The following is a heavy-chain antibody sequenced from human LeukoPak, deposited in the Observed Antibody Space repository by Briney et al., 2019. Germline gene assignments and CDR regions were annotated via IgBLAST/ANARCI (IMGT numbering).Heavy chain of an antibody. CDR1: GFTFSSYE. Sequence: PGGSLRLSCAASGFTFSSYEMNWVRQAPGKGLEWVSYISSSGSTIYYADSVKGRFTISRDNAKNSLYLQMNSLRAEDTAVYYCAKGDYYDSSGYYDYWGQGTLVTVSS. V-gene: IGHV3-48*03. CDR2: ISSSGSTI. J-gene: IGHJ4*02. CDR3: AKGDYYDSSGYYDY. D-gene: IGHD3-22*01.